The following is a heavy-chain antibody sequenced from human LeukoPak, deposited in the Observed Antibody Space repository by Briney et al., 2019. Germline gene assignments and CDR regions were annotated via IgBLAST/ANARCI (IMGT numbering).Heavy chain of an antibody. V-gene: IGHV4-30-4*01. CDR1: GGSISSGDYY. CDR3: ARGSVYCGGDCAKYFQH. J-gene: IGHJ1*01. D-gene: IGHD2-21*02. CDR2: IYYSGST. Sequence: PSETLSLTCTVSGGSISSGDYYWSWIRQPPGKGLEWIGYIYYSGSTYYNPSLKSRVTISVDTSKNQFSLKLSSVTAADTAVYYCARGSVYCGGDCAKYFQHWGQGTLVTVSS.